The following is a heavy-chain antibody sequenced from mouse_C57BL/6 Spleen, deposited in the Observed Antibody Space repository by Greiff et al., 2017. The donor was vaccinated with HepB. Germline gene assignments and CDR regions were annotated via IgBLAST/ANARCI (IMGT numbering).Heavy chain of an antibody. CDR3: ARWGSSYVGWYFDV. CDR2: INPNNGGT. CDR1: GYTFTDYY. D-gene: IGHD1-1*01. V-gene: IGHV1-26*01. Sequence: EVQLQQSGPELVKPGASVKISCKASGYTFTDYYMNWVKQSHGKSLEWIGDINPNNGGTSYNQKFKGKATLTVDKSSSTAYMELRSLTSEDSAVYYCARWGSSYVGWYFDVWGTGTTDTVSS. J-gene: IGHJ1*03.